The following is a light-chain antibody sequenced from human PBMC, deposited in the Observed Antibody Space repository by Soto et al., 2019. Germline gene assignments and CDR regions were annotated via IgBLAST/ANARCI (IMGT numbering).Light chain of an antibody. Sequence: EVVLTQSPATLSLSPGERATLSCRASQSVSSYLAWYQQKPGQAPRLLIYAASNRATAIPARFSGSGSGTDFTLPIRSLEPEDFAVYYCQPRSNWPQPFGQGTRLEIK. J-gene: IGKJ5*01. CDR2: AAS. CDR3: QPRSNWPQP. CDR1: QSVSSY. V-gene: IGKV3-11*01.